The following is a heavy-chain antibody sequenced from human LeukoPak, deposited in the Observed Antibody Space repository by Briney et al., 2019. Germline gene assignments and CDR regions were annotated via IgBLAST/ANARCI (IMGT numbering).Heavy chain of an antibody. V-gene: IGHV1-2*06. Sequence: ASVKVSCKASGYTFTGDHLHWVRQAPGQGLEWMGRINPDSGDTIYAQKFQGRVTMTRDTSINTDYMELRRLKPDDTAVYYCAGRGGGLWGQGTLVTVPS. D-gene: IGHD3-10*01. J-gene: IGHJ3*01. CDR1: GYTFTGDH. CDR2: INPDSGDT. CDR3: AGRGGGL.